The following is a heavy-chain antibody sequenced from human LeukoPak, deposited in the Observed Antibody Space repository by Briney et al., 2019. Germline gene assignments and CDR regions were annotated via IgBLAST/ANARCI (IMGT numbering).Heavy chain of an antibody. J-gene: IGHJ4*02. D-gene: IGHD1-1*01. CDR2: ISSSGSTI. CDR3: AREPRLEWVSYYFDY. V-gene: IGHV3-11*01. Sequence: GGSLRLSCAASGFTFSDYYTSWIRQAPGKGLEWVSYISSSGSTIYYADSVKGRFTISRDNAKNSLYLQMNSLRAEDTAVYYCAREPRLEWVSYYFDYWGQGTLVTVSS. CDR1: GFTFSDYY.